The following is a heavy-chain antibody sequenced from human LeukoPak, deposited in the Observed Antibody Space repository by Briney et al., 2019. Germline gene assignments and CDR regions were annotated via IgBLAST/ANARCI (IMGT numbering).Heavy chain of an antibody. Sequence: EASVKVSCKASGGTFSSYAISWVRQAPGQGLEWMGGIIPIFGIANYAQKFQGRVTITADKSTSTAYMELSSLRSEDTAVYYCAYDTYGSGSYYEDYWGQGTLVTVSS. D-gene: IGHD3-10*01. J-gene: IGHJ4*02. V-gene: IGHV1-69*10. CDR3: AYDTYGSGSYYEDY. CDR2: IIPIFGIA. CDR1: GGTFSSYA.